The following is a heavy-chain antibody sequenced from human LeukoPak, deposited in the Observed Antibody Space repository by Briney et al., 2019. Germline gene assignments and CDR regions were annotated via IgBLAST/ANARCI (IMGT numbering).Heavy chain of an antibody. Sequence: GGSLRLSCAASGFTFSSYSMNWVRQAPGKGLEWVSSISSSSSYIYYADSVKGRFTISRDNAKNSLYLQMNSLRAEDTAVYYCARASFLSGSYGYRGQGTLVTVSS. CDR2: ISSSSSYI. D-gene: IGHD3-10*01. CDR3: ARASFLSGSYGY. CDR1: GFTFSSYS. J-gene: IGHJ4*02. V-gene: IGHV3-21*01.